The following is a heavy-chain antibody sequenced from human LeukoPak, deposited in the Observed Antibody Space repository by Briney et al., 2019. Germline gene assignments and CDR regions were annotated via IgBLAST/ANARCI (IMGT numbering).Heavy chain of an antibody. V-gene: IGHV4-39*01. CDR1: GGSISSSSYY. CDR3: ARWGVPSGSYYIFDY. J-gene: IGHJ4*02. D-gene: IGHD3-10*01. CDR2: RYYSEST. Sequence: PSETLSLTCTVSGGSISSSSYYWGWIRQPPGKGLEWIGIRYYSESTYYNPSLKSRVTISVDTSKNQFSLKLSSVTAADTAVYYCARWGVPSGSYYIFDYWGQGTLVTVSS.